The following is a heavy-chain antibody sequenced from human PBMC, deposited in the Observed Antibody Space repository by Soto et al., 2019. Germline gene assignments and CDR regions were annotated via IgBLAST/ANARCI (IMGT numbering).Heavy chain of an antibody. CDR1: GFTFSSYS. CDR2: ISSSSSYI. J-gene: IGHJ4*02. CDR3: ARVLYFCGGDCSYFDY. Sequence: GGSLRLSCAASGFTFSSYSMNWVRQAPGKGLEWVSSISSSSSYIYYADSVKGRFTISRDNAKNSLYLQMNSLRAEDTAVYYCARVLYFCGGDCSYFDYWGQGTLVTVSS. D-gene: IGHD2-21*01. V-gene: IGHV3-21*01.